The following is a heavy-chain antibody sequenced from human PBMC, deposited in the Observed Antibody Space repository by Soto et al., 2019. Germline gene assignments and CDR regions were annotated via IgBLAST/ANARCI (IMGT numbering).Heavy chain of an antibody. D-gene: IGHD6-13*01. CDR3: ASGIAAAGTSGGMDV. Sequence: GESLKISCKGSGYSFTSYWIGWVRQMPGKGLEWMGIIYPGDSDTRYSPSFQGQVTISADKSISTAYLQWSSLKASDTAMYYCASGIAAAGTSGGMDVWGQGTTVTVYS. CDR1: GYSFTSYW. CDR2: IYPGDSDT. V-gene: IGHV5-51*01. J-gene: IGHJ6*02.